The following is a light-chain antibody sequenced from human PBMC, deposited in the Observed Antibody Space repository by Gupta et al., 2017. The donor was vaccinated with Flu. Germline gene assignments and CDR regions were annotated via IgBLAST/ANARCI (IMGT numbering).Light chain of an antibody. J-gene: IGLJ3*02. CDR1: TGAVTGDYH. Sequence: TVVTQEPSLTVSPGRTVTLTCASSTGAVTGDYHPNGFQQKPGKVPIALILSTSKKHSWTPARFSGFLLGDKAALTPSGVQPEDDAEDYCLLLGGGGWVFGGGTKLTVL. CDR3: LLLGGGGWV. V-gene: IGLV7-43*01. CDR2: STS.